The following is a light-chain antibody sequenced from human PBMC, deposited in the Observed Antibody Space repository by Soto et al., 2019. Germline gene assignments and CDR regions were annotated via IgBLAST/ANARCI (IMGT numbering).Light chain of an antibody. CDR2: GTS. V-gene: IGKV3-20*01. Sequence: EIVLTQSPGTLSLSPGERATLSCRASQSITSNYLAWYQQKPGQAPRLLISGTSNKATGIPDTFSGTGSATDFTLTISALEPADFAVYYWHHYGSSNTFGRGTKVDIK. CDR1: QSITSNY. CDR3: HHYGSSNT. J-gene: IGKJ3*01.